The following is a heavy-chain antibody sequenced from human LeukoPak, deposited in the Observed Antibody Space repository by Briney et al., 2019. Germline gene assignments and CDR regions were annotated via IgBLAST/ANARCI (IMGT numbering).Heavy chain of an antibody. Sequence: GSLRLSCAASGFTFSSYSMNWVRQAPGKGLEWVSSISSSSSYIYYADSVEGRFTISRDNAKNSLYLQMNSLRAEDTAVYYCARDWEGSGSYNFDYWGQGTLVTVSS. CDR2: ISSSSSYI. J-gene: IGHJ4*02. V-gene: IGHV3-21*01. CDR1: GFTFSSYS. D-gene: IGHD1-26*01. CDR3: ARDWEGSGSYNFDY.